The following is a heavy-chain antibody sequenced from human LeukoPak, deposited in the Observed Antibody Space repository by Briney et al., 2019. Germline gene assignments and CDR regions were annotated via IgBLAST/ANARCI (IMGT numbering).Heavy chain of an antibody. Sequence: PGGSLRLSCAAFGFTFSDYYMSWIRQAPGEGLEWVSYISSSSYTNYADSVKGRFTIYRDNAKNSLYLQMSSLRAEDTAVYYCARAPYSSSWYNFDYWGQGTLVTVSS. D-gene: IGHD6-13*01. CDR3: ARAPYSSSWYNFDY. CDR2: ISSSSYT. V-gene: IGHV3-11*05. J-gene: IGHJ4*02. CDR1: GFTFSDYY.